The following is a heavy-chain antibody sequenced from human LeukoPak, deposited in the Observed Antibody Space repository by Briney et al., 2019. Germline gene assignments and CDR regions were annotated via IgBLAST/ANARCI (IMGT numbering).Heavy chain of an antibody. CDR2: IWNDGSHK. V-gene: IGHV3-33*01. CDR1: GFTFSSYG. D-gene: IGHD5-24*01. J-gene: IGHJ5*02. CDR3: AREASRGASFDP. Sequence: QPGGSLRLSCAASGFTFSSYGMHWVRQAPGRGLEWVAVIWNDGSHKYYADSVKGRFTISRDNSKNSLYLQMNSLRAEDTAVYYCAREASRGASFDPWGQGTLVTVSS.